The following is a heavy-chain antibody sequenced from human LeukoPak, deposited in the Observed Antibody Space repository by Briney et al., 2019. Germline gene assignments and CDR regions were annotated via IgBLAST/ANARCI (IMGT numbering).Heavy chain of an antibody. Sequence: SETLSLTCTVSGGSISSSSYYWGWIRQPPGKGLEWIGSIYYSGSAYYNPSLKSRVTMSVDTSKNQFSLKLSSVTAADTAVYYCARGGYYYDSSGPYYFDYWGQGTLVTVSS. CDR1: GGSISSSSYY. CDR2: IYYSGSA. J-gene: IGHJ4*02. CDR3: ARGGYYYDSSGPYYFDY. D-gene: IGHD3-22*01. V-gene: IGHV4-39*07.